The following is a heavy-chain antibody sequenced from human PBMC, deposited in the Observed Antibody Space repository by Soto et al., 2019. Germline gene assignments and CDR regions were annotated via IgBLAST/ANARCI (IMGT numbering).Heavy chain of an antibody. CDR3: ARGLVYGDYDLSGRPHSDY. D-gene: IGHD4-17*01. CDR2: IYHSGST. Sequence: SETLSLTCAVSGGSSSSVGYSWSWIRQPPGKGLEWIGYIYHSGSTYYNPSLKSRVTISVDRSKNQFSLKLSSVTAADTAVYYCARGLVYGDYDLSGRPHSDYWGQRTLVTVSS. J-gene: IGHJ4*02. CDR1: GGSSSSVGYS. V-gene: IGHV4-30-2*01.